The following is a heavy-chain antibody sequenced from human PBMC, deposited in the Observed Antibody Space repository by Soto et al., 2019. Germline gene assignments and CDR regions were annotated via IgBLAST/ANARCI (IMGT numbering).Heavy chain of an antibody. D-gene: IGHD6-13*01. CDR2: IIPILGIA. Sequence: QVQLVQSGAEVKKPGSSVKVSCKASGGTFSSYTISWVRQAPGQGLEWMGRIIPILGIANYAQKFQGRVTITADKSTSTAYMELSSLRSEDTAVYYCARGRVKGIAAAAPQGGMDVWGQGTTVTVSS. CDR1: GGTFSSYT. J-gene: IGHJ6*02. CDR3: ARGRVKGIAAAAPQGGMDV. V-gene: IGHV1-69*02.